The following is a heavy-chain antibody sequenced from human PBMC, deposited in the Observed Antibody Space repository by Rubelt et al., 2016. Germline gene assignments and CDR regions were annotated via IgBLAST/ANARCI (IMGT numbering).Heavy chain of an antibody. D-gene: IGHD2-15*01. Sequence: FTDYFIHWVRKAPGQGFEWMGWIHPNTGATGYAQKFQGRVTMTRDTSISTAYMELSRLRSDDTAVYYCAREAAYDAFDIWGQGTMVTVSS. CDR1: FTDYF. V-gene: IGHV1-2*02. CDR2: IHPNTGAT. J-gene: IGHJ3*02. CDR3: AREAAYDAFDI.